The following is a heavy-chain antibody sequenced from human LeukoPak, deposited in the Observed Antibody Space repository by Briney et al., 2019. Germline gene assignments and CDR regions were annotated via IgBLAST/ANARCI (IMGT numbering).Heavy chain of an antibody. CDR1: GFIVSSNY. V-gene: IGHV3-23*01. D-gene: IGHD6-19*01. CDR3: AKGSVAGPLDY. CDR2: ISGSGGST. J-gene: IGHJ4*02. Sequence: GGSLRLSCAASGFIVSSNYMSWVRQAPGKGLEWVSAISGSGGSTYYADSVKGRFTISRDNSKNTLYLQMNSLRAEDTAVYYCAKGSVAGPLDYWGQGTLVTVSS.